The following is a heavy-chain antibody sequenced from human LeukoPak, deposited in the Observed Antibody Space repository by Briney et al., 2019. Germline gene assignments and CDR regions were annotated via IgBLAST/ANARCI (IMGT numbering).Heavy chain of an antibody. D-gene: IGHD1-26*01. CDR1: GFTFSDYY. CDR2: ISSSGSTI. Sequence: PGGSLRLSCAASGFTFSDYYMSWIRQAPGKGLEGVSYISSSGSTIYYEDSVKGRLTISRDNAKNSLYLQMNSLRAEDTAVYYCASHGSGSYSYFDYWGQGTLVTVSS. J-gene: IGHJ4*02. V-gene: IGHV3-11*04. CDR3: ASHGSGSYSYFDY.